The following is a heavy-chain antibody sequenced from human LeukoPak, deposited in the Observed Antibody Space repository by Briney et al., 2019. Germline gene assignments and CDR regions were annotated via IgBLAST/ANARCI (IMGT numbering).Heavy chain of an antibody. CDR2: ISGSGGST. J-gene: IGHJ3*02. CDR1: GFTFSSYG. D-gene: IGHD6-13*01. Sequence: GGSLRPSCAASGFTFSSYGMSWVRQAPGKGLEWVSAISGSGGSTYYADSVKGRFTISRDNSKNTLYLQMNSLRAEDTAVYYCAKVRSSSWALGAFDIWGQGTMVTVSS. V-gene: IGHV3-23*01. CDR3: AKVRSSSWALGAFDI.